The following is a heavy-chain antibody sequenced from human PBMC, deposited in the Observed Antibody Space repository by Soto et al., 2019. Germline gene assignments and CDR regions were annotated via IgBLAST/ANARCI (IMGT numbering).Heavy chain of an antibody. CDR2: IIPIFGTA. Sequence: QVQLVQSGAEVKKPGSSVKVSCKASGGTFSSYAISWVRQAPGQGLEWMGGIIPIFGTANYAQKFQGRVTITADKSTSTAYMELSSLRSEDTAVYYCARVLYYDILTGSLLGSWLDPWGQGTLVTVSS. CDR1: GGTFSSYA. D-gene: IGHD3-9*01. V-gene: IGHV1-69*06. CDR3: ARVLYYDILTGSLLGSWLDP. J-gene: IGHJ5*02.